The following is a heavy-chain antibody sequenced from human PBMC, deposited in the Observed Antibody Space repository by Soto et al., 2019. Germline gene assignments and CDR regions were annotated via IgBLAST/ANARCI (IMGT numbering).Heavy chain of an antibody. D-gene: IGHD6-6*01. CDR3: ARDEAYSSSSVDYYYYGMDV. CDR2: ISPNNGNT. J-gene: IGHJ6*02. V-gene: IGHV1-18*01. Sequence: GASVKVSCKASGYTFTSYGISWVRQAPGQGLEWMGGISPNNGNTNYAQKFQGRVTITTDASTSTAYMELRSLRSEDTAVYYCARDEAYSSSSVDYYYYGMDVWGQGTTVTVSS. CDR1: GYTFTSYG.